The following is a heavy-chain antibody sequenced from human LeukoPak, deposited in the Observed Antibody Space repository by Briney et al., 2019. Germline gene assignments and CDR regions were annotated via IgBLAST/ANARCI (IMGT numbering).Heavy chain of an antibody. J-gene: IGHJ4*02. CDR2: ISSSGSTI. CDR3: ARDYHYYDSSGPYLH. CDR1: GFTFSSYE. Sequence: PGGSLRLSCAASGFTFSSYEMNWVRQAPGKGLEWVSYISSSGSTIYYADSVKGRLTISRDNAKNSLYLQMNSLRAEDTAVYYCARDYHYYDSSGPYLHWGQGTLVTVSS. D-gene: IGHD3-22*01. V-gene: IGHV3-48*03.